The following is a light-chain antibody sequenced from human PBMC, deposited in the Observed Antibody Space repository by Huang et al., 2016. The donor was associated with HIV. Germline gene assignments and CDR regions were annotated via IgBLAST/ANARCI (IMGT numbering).Light chain of an antibody. CDR3: QQRSDWRYT. Sequence: EDVLTQSPATLSLSPGGRATLSCRVSQSVSRFLAWYQQKPGQAPRLLIYEAFNRATGIPARFSGSGSGTDFTLTISSLEPEDVAIYYCQQRSDWRYTFGQGTRLQIK. CDR2: EAF. V-gene: IGKV3-11*01. J-gene: IGKJ2*01. CDR1: QSVSRF.